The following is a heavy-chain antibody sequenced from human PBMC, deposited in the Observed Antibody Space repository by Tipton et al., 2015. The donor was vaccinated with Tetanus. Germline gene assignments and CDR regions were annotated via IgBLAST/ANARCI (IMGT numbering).Heavy chain of an antibody. J-gene: IGHJ5*02. D-gene: IGHD3-3*01. CDR3: ARHNVDLEETVVGWFDL. CDR2: IDYFGST. V-gene: IGHV4-59*01. Sequence: TLSLTCTVSGGSISTYHWNWIRQSPGKGLEWIGYIDYFGSTKYNPSLKSRVAMSVDTSKNQLSLRLNSVTSADTAVYYCARHNVDLEETVVGWFDLWGQGILVTVSS. CDR1: GGSISTYH.